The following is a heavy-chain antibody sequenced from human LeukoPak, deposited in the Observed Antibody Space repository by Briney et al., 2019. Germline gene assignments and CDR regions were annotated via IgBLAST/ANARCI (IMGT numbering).Heavy chain of an antibody. Sequence: GGSLRLSCAASGFTVSTNYMTWVRQAPGKGLEWVSVIYGGGSTYYADSVKGRFTISRDNSKNTLYLQMNSLRAEDTAIYYCVKSAGRNGGNWGQGTLVTVSS. D-gene: IGHD1-26*01. CDR3: VKSAGRNGGN. CDR2: IYGGGST. V-gene: IGHV3-53*01. CDR1: GFTVSTNY. J-gene: IGHJ4*02.